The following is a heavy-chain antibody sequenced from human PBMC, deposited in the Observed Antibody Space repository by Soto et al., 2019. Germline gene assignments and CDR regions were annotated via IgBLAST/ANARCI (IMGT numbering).Heavy chain of an antibody. CDR2: INPNSGGT. D-gene: IGHD3-3*01. CDR1: GGTFSSYT. J-gene: IGHJ6*02. Sequence: ASVKVSCKASGGTFSSYTISWVRQAPGQGLEWMGWINPNSGGTNYAQKFQGWVTMTRDTSISTAYMELSRLRSDDTAVYYCARDRLEDGMDVWGQGTTVTVSS. V-gene: IGHV1-2*04. CDR3: ARDRLEDGMDV.